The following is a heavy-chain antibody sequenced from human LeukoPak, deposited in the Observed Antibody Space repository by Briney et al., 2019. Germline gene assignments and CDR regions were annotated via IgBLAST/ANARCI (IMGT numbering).Heavy chain of an antibody. V-gene: IGHV4-61*01. J-gene: IGHJ5*01. CDR2: IYYSGST. Sequence: PSETLSLICTVSGGSVSSGRHYWSWIRQPPGKGPEWIGYIYYSGSTNYNPSLKSRVTISVDTSNNQFSLKPRSVTAADTAVYYCARWFTQLWFLDSWGQGALVTVSS. D-gene: IGHD3-10*01. CDR1: GGSVSSGRHY. CDR3: ARWFTQLWFLDS.